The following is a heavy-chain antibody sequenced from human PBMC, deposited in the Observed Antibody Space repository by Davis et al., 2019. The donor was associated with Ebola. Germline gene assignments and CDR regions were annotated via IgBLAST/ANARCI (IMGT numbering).Heavy chain of an antibody. Sequence: SVKVSCKASGGTFSSYAISWVRQAPGQGLEWMGGIIPIFGTANYAQKFQGRVTITADKSTSTAYMELSSLRSEDTAVYYCARVEYSSSSAAFDIWGQGTMVTVSS. CDR1: GGTFSSYA. V-gene: IGHV1-69*06. CDR3: ARVEYSSSSAAFDI. D-gene: IGHD6-6*01. CDR2: IIPIFGTA. J-gene: IGHJ3*02.